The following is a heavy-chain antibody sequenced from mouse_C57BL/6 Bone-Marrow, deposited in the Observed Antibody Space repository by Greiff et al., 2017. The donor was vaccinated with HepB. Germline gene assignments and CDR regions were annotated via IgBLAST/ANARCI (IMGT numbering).Heavy chain of an antibody. V-gene: IGHV14-2*01. CDR1: GFNIKDYY. J-gene: IGHJ2*01. Sequence: EVKVVESGAELVKPGASVKLSCTASGFNIKDYYMHWVKQRTEQGLEWIGRIDPEDGETKYAPKFQGKATITADTSSNTAYLQLSSLTSEDTAVYYCASYDYDPRYFDYWGQGTTLTVSS. CDR2: IDPEDGET. D-gene: IGHD2-4*01. CDR3: ASYDYDPRYFDY.